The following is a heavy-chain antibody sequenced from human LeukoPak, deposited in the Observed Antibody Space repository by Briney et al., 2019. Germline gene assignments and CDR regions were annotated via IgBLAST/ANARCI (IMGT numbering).Heavy chain of an antibody. CDR3: ARAIFGVVRTYYYMDV. Sequence: AAVKVSCKASGGTFSSYAISWVRQAPGKGLEWMGGVIPIFGTANYAQKFQGRVTITTDESTSTAYKALSSLRSEDTAVYYCARAIFGVVRTYYYMDVWGKGTTVTVSS. D-gene: IGHD3-3*01. CDR1: GGTFSSYA. J-gene: IGHJ6*03. V-gene: IGHV1-69*05. CDR2: VIPIFGTA.